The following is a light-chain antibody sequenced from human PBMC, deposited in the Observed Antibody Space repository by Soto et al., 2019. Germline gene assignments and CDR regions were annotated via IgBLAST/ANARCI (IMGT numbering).Light chain of an antibody. CDR1: ADVSSSY. CDR3: QQRHMWPIT. J-gene: IGKJ5*01. Sequence: IVLTQSPATLSFSPGERATLSCGASADVSSSYVAWYQQKSGLAPRLLIHDASSRATGIPDRSSGSKSGTDFTLTIRRLEPEDAGVYYCQQRHMWPITFGQGTRLEIK. V-gene: IGKV3D-20*01. CDR2: DAS.